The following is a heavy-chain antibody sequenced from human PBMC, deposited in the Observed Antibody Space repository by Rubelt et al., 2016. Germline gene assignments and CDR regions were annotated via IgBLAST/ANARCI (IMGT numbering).Heavy chain of an antibody. J-gene: IGHJ1*01. V-gene: IGHV4-34*01. CDR3: ARVGEPPASDG. D-gene: IGHD1-14*01. Sequence: QVQLQQWGAGLLKPSETLSLTCAVYGGSFSGYYWSWIRQPPGKGLEWIGEINHSGSNNYNPSLKSRVTISVDTSKNLFSLEVESWTAADRAIDCGARVGEPPASDGWGQGTRVTVSS. CDR2: INHSGSN. CDR1: GGSFSGYY.